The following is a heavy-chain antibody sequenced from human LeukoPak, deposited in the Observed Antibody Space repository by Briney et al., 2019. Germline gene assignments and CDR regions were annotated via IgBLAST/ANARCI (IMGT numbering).Heavy chain of an antibody. CDR1: GYTFTSYG. CDR2: ISAYNGNT. CDR3: ARAPLGEPYFDY. D-gene: IGHD1-26*01. V-gene: IGHV1-18*01. J-gene: IGHJ4*02. Sequence: GASVKVSCKPSGYTFTSYGISWARQAPGQGLEWMGWISAYNGNTNYAQKLQGRVTMTTDTSTSTAYMELRSLRSDDTAVYYCARAPLGEPYFDYWGQGTLVTVSS.